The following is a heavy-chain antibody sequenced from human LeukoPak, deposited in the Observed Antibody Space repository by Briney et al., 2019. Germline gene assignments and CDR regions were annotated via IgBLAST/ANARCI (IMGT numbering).Heavy chain of an antibody. J-gene: IGHJ4*02. D-gene: IGHD2-8*01. Sequence: PGGSLRLSCAASGFTFSSYAMSWVRLAPGKGLEWVSAMSGSGGSTYYADSVKGRFPISRDNSKNTLYLQMHSLRAEDTAVYYCAKAPHNGAFDYWGQGTLVTVSS. CDR3: AKAPHNGAFDY. CDR1: GFTFSSYA. V-gene: IGHV3-23*01. CDR2: MSGSGGST.